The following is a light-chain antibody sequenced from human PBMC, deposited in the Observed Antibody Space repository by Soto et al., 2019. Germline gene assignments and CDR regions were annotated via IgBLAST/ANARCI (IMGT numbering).Light chain of an antibody. CDR3: QQYNDWPPIT. J-gene: IGKJ5*01. CDR1: QSVSSY. Sequence: EIVLTQSPATLYLSPGERATLSCRASQSVSSYLAWYQQKPGQAPRLLIYDASNRATGVPARFSGSGSGTDFTLTISSLEPEDFAVYYCQQYNDWPPITFGQGTRLEIK. V-gene: IGKV3-11*01. CDR2: DAS.